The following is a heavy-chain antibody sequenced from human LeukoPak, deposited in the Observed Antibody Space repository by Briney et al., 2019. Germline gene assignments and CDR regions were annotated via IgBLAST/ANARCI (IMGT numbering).Heavy chain of an antibody. V-gene: IGHV4-38-2*02. CDR1: GYSISSGYY. CDR3: ASRRPYYYDSSGYYYYYYYMDV. D-gene: IGHD3-22*01. Sequence: KSSETLSLTCTVSGYSISSGYYWGWIRPPPGKGLEWIGSIYHSGSTYYNPSLKSRVTISVDTSKNQFSLKLSSVTAADTAVYYCASRRPYYYDSSGYYYYYYYMDVWGKGTTVTVSS. CDR2: IYHSGST. J-gene: IGHJ6*03.